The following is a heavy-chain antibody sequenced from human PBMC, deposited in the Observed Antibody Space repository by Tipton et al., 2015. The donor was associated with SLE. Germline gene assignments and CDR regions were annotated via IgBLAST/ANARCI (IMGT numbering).Heavy chain of an antibody. Sequence: QSGAEVKKPGEALQISCKTSGYSFTNSWIVWFRHMPGKGLECMGMIDPSDSDTRFAPSFQGKVTISVDKSINTAFLQWNTLEASDTAMYYCAKVRSGSFREAFDDWGQGTMVTVSS. CDR1: GYSFTNSW. CDR3: AKVRSGSFREAFDD. J-gene: IGHJ3*01. CDR2: IDPSDSDT. V-gene: IGHV5-51*03. D-gene: IGHD3-10*01.